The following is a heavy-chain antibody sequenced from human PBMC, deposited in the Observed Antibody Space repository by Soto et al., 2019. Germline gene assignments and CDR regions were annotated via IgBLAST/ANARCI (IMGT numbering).Heavy chain of an antibody. CDR2: VSHSGST. CDR3: AREGPLSGDAFDI. V-gene: IGHV4-59*11. Sequence: SETLSLTCTVSGGSIISHLWSWIRQPPGKGLEWIGYVSHSGSTTHNPSLKSRVTISLDTSKNQVSLQLRSGTAADTAVYYCAREGPLSGDAFDIWGRGTKVTVSS. D-gene: IGHD3-16*01. J-gene: IGHJ3*02. CDR1: GGSIISHL.